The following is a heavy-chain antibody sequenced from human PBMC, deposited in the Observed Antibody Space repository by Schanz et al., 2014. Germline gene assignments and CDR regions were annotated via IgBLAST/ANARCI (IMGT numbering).Heavy chain of an antibody. CDR3: ARALFGSGHGDV. Sequence: QVQLVQSGAEVKKPGASVKVSCKASGYTFTGYFIHWVRQAPGQGLEWMGRIHPNSGGTIFAQKFQGRVTMTRDTSISTAYMELSRLKSDDTAVYYCARALFGSGHGDVWGQGTTVTVSS. V-gene: IGHV1-2*06. J-gene: IGHJ6*02. D-gene: IGHD3-10*01. CDR1: GYTFTGYF. CDR2: IHPNSGGT.